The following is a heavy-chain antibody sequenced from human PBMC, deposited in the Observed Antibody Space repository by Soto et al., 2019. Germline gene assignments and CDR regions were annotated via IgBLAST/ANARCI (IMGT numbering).Heavy chain of an antibody. V-gene: IGHV1-18*04. Sequence: QVQLVQSGAEVKKPXAXVXXSCXXXGXTFXSXGXXXVRXXXXQXXXXMGWISAYNGNTNYAQKLQGRVTMTTDTSTSTAYMELRSLRSDDTAVYYCARDYGYSYGYEAGDYWGQGTLVTVSS. J-gene: IGHJ4*02. CDR3: ARDYGYSYGYEAGDY. CDR1: GXTFXSXG. CDR2: ISAYNGNT. D-gene: IGHD5-18*01.